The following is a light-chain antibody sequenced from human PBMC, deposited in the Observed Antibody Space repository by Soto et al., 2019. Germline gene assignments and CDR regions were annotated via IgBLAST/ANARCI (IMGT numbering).Light chain of an antibody. J-gene: IGKJ1*01. V-gene: IGKV3-15*01. CDR3: QQYNMWPRT. Sequence: EIVMRQSPATLSVSPGERATLSCRASQSLGTNLAWFQQKPGQAPRLLIHGASTRATGTPARFSGSGSGTEFTLTISSLQSEDFAVSYCQQYNMWPRTFGQGTKVDI. CDR2: GAS. CDR1: QSLGTN.